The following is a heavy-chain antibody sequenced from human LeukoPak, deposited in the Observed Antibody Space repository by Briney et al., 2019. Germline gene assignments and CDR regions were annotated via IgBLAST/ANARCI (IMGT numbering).Heavy chain of an antibody. V-gene: IGHV3-64*01. Sequence: GGSLRLSCAASGFTFSSYAMHWVRQAPGKGLEYVSAISSNGGSTYYANSVKGRFTISRDNSKHTLYLQRGSLRAEDMAVYYCARERWGYYDSSGYEDAFDIWGQGTMVTVSS. CDR2: ISSNGGST. CDR1: GFTFSSYA. CDR3: ARERWGYYDSSGYEDAFDI. D-gene: IGHD3-22*01. J-gene: IGHJ3*02.